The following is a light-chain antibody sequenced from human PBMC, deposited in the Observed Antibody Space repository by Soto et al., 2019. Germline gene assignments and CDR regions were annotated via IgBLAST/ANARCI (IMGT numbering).Light chain of an antibody. CDR3: SSYSTSYFYF. V-gene: IGLV2-14*01. Sequence: QSVLTQPASVSGSPGQSLTISCTGTTGDIGFYDYVSWYQQYPGKAPKLLIYGVTIRHSGISNRFSGSKSGSTASLTISGLPDEDEADYYCSSYSTSYFYFFGSGTKVTVL. CDR1: TGDIGFYDY. CDR2: GVT. J-gene: IGLJ1*01.